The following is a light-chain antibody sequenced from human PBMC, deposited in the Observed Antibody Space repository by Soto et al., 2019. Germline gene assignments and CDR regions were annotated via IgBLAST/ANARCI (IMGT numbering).Light chain of an antibody. CDR2: EVS. Sequence: QSAPTQPPSAAGSPGQSVTISCTGTSSDVGAYNYVSWYQQHPGKAPKLIISEVSQRPSGVPDRFSGSKSGNTASLTVSGLHAEDEADYYCSSHAGSIHFYVFGTGTKSPS. CDR3: SSHAGSIHFYV. CDR1: SSDVGAYNY. V-gene: IGLV2-8*01. J-gene: IGLJ1*01.